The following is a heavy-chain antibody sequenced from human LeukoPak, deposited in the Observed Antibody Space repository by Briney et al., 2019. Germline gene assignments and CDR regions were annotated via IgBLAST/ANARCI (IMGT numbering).Heavy chain of an antibody. V-gene: IGHV4-34*01. Sequence: SETLSLTCAVYGGSFSGYYWSWIRQPPGKGLEWIGGINHSGSTDYNPSLKSRVTISVDTSKNQFSLKLSSVTAADTAVYYCARGRGIVGTRFDPWGQGTLVTVSS. D-gene: IGHD1-26*01. J-gene: IGHJ5*02. CDR1: GGSFSGYY. CDR2: INHSGST. CDR3: ARGRGIVGTRFDP.